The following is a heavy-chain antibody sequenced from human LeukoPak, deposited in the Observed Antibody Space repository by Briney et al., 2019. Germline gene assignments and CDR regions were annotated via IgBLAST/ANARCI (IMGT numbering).Heavy chain of an antibody. CDR1: GGSFSGYY. J-gene: IGHJ4*02. V-gene: IGHV4-34*01. CDR2: INHSGST. Sequence: SETLSLTCAVYGGSFSGYYWSWIRQPPGKGLEWIGEINHSGSTNYNPSLKSRVTISVDTSKNQFSLKLSSVAAADTAVYYCARQLAAAGTAGFDYWGQGTLVTVSS. D-gene: IGHD6-13*01. CDR3: ARQLAAAGTAGFDY.